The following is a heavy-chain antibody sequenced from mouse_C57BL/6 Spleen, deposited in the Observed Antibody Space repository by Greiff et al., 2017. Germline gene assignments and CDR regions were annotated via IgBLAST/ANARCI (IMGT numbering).Heavy chain of an antibody. V-gene: IGHV5-17*01. Sequence: EVKLMESGGGLVKPGGSLKLSCAASGFTFSDYGMHWVRQAPEKGLEWVAYISSGSSTIYYADKVKGRITISRDNAKNTLFLQMTSLRSEDTAMYYCARPGYSNYWFAYWGQGTLVTVSA. CDR1: GFTFSDYG. CDR2: ISSGSSTI. CDR3: ARPGYSNYWFAY. J-gene: IGHJ3*01. D-gene: IGHD2-5*01.